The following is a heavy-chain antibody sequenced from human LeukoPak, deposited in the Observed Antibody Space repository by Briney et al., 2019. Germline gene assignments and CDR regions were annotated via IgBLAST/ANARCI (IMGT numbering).Heavy chain of an antibody. D-gene: IGHD3-10*01. CDR2: VKQDGSEK. CDR3: ARGTLFRGVIIKPIDF. J-gene: IGHJ4*02. Sequence: GSLRLSCAASGFTFSSYWMSWVRQAPGKGLEWVANVKQDGSEKYYVDSVKGRFTISRDNAKNSLYLQMNSLRAEDTAVYYCARGTLFRGVIIKPIDFWGQGTLVTVSS. CDR1: GFTFSSYW. V-gene: IGHV3-7*01.